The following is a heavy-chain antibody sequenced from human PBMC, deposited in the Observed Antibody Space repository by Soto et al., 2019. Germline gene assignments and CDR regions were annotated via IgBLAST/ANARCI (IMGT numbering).Heavy chain of an antibody. D-gene: IGHD3-10*01. CDR3: TRGPRPISTGTGAY. J-gene: IGHJ4*02. CDR2: IYNDGTYS. CDR1: GFILKMYW. V-gene: IGHV3-74*01. Sequence: GGSLRLSCAASGFILKMYWMHWVRQSPGKWRVWISRIYNDGTYSDYADSVRGRFTISRDNVNDTLYLQMNNLRAEDSGLYYCTRGPRPISTGTGAYWGQGTQVTVSS.